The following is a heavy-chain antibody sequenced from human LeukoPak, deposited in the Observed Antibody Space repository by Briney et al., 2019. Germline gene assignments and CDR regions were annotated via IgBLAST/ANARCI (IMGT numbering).Heavy chain of an antibody. CDR1: GFTFSNYA. CDR2: ISSSGSTI. CDR3: ARGSEYCSGGSCYFKDNWFDP. D-gene: IGHD2-15*01. V-gene: IGHV3-48*04. J-gene: IGHJ5*02. Sequence: GGSLRLSCAASGFTFSNYAMTWVRQAPGKGLEWVSYISSSGSTIYYADSVKGRFTISRDNAKNSLYLQMNSLRAEDTAVYYCARGSEYCSGGSCYFKDNWFDPWGQGTLVTVSS.